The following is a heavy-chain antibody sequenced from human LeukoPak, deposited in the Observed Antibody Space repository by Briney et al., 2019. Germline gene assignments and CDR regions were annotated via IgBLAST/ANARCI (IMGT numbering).Heavy chain of an antibody. CDR3: AREQQLVSLYPSLDY. V-gene: IGHV1-2*02. CDR2: INPNSGGT. J-gene: IGHJ4*02. Sequence: GASVKVSCKASGGTFSSYAISWVRQAPGQGLEWMGWINPNSGGTNYAQKFQGRVTMTRDTSISTAYMELSRLRSDDTAVYYCAREQQLVSLYPSLDYWGQGTLVTVSS. CDR1: GGTFSSYA. D-gene: IGHD6-13*01.